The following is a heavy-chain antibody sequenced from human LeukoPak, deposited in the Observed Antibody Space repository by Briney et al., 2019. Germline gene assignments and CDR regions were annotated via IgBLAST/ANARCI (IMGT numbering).Heavy chain of an antibody. D-gene: IGHD3-16*01. J-gene: IGHJ5*02. V-gene: IGHV4-59*01. CDR3: ARDMRSYNWFDP. CDR2: IYYSGST. CDR1: GGSISSYY. Sequence: SETLSLTCTVSGGSISSYYWSWIRQPPGKGLEWIGYIYYSGSTNYNPSLKSRATISVDTSKNQFSLKLSSVTAADTAVYYCARDMRSYNWFDPWGQGTLVTVSS.